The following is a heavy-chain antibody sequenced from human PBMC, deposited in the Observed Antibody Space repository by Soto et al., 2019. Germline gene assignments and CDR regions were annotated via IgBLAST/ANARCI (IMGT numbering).Heavy chain of an antibody. V-gene: IGHV3-30*18. Sequence: QEQLVESWGGVVQPGRSLRLTCADSGFTFSSYGMHWVRPAPGKGLEWVAIISYDGSNKYYADSVNGRFTISRDNSKKTLYLKMNSLRAEDTAVYYCAKTTGDYPLYWYFALWGRGTRVTVSS. CDR3: AKTTGDYPLYWYFAL. J-gene: IGHJ2*01. CDR1: GFTFSSYG. CDR2: ISYDGSNK. D-gene: IGHD4-17*01.